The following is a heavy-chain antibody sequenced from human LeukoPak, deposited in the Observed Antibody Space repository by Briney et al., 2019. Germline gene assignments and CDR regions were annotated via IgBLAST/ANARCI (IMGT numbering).Heavy chain of an antibody. V-gene: IGHV3-64*01. Sequence: PGGSLRLSCAVSGFTVSIYSMAWVRQRPGKGLEYVSSISNNGGSTHYGNSVKGRFNISRDNSKNTLYLQMGSLRAEDMAVYYRAREGAINDYGDHRPFDFWGQGTLVAVSS. J-gene: IGHJ4*02. CDR2: ISNNGGST. CDR1: GFTVSIYS. D-gene: IGHD4-17*01. CDR3: AREGAINDYGDHRPFDF.